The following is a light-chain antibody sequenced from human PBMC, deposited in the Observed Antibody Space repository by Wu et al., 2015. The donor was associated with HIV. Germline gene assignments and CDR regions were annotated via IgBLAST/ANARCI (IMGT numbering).Light chain of an antibody. V-gene: IGKV3-11*01. Sequence: PGERATLSCRASQSVGASLAWYQQKPGQSPRLLIYNASKRATGIPPRFSGIGSGTDFTLTITSLESEDFALYYCQHRQNWPLTFGGGTKVEIK. J-gene: IGKJ4*01. CDR1: QSVGAS. CDR2: NAS. CDR3: QHRQNWPLT.